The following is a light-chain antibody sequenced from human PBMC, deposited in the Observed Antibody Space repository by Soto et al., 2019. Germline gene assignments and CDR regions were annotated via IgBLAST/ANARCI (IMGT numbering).Light chain of an antibody. CDR3: KQDTYLRT. CDR2: KIS. J-gene: IGKJ1*01. V-gene: IGKV2-24*01. CDR1: QSLVHGDGNTY. Sequence: DIVMTQTPLSSPVTLGQPASISCRSSQSLVHGDGNTYLSWLHQRPGQPPRLLIYKISKRFAGVADRFSGSGARTDLTLQISRVEAEDVGVYYCKQDTYLRTFGQGTKVKI.